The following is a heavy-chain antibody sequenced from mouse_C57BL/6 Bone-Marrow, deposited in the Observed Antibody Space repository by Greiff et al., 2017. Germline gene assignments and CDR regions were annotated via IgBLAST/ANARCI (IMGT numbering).Heavy chain of an antibody. CDR1: GFTFSSYA. V-gene: IGHV5-4*01. CDR3: AGDPAQATEHYAMDY. D-gene: IGHD3-2*02. Sequence: EVKLEESGGGLVKPGGSLKLSCAASGFTFSSYAMSWVRQTPEKRLEWVATISDGGSYTYSPDNVKGRFTISRDNAKNNLYLQMGHLKSEDTAMYYCAGDPAQATEHYAMDYWGQGTSVTVSS. J-gene: IGHJ4*01. CDR2: ISDGGSYT.